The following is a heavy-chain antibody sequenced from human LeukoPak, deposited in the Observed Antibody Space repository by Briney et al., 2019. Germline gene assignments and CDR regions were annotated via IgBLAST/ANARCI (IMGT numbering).Heavy chain of an antibody. Sequence: GGSLRLSCAASGFTFSSYWMHRVRQAPGKGLVWVSRINSDGSSTSYADSVKGRFTISRDNAKNTLYLQMNSLRAEDTAVYYCARILSESGDDAFDIWGQGTMVTVSS. CDR1: GFTFSSYW. CDR2: INSDGSST. D-gene: IGHD2-15*01. CDR3: ARILSESGDDAFDI. J-gene: IGHJ3*02. V-gene: IGHV3-74*01.